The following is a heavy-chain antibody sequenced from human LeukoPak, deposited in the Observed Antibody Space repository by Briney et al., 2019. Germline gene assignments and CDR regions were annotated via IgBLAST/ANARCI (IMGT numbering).Heavy chain of an antibody. CDR1: GGSFSGYY. Sequence: PSETLSLTCAVYGGSFSGYYWSWIRQPPGKGLEWIGEINHSGSTNYNPSLKSRVTISVDTSKNQFSLKLSSVTAADTAVYYCARGPLGGGIVVVPAAKGYFQHWGQGTLVTVSS. CDR3: ARGPLGGGIVVVPAAKGYFQH. V-gene: IGHV4-34*01. D-gene: IGHD2-2*01. J-gene: IGHJ1*01. CDR2: INHSGST.